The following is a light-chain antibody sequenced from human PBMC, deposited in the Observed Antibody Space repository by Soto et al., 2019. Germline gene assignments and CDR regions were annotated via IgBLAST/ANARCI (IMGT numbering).Light chain of an antibody. CDR3: QQYKTYPT. J-gene: IGKJ1*01. V-gene: IGKV1-5*01. Sequence: DIQMTQSPSTLSASVGDRVTITCRASENINTWLAWYQQKPGKAPNLLIYGASGLESGVPPRFSDSGSGTEFTLTISRLQPDDFATYYCQQYKTYPTFDQGTKVEIK. CDR1: ENINTW. CDR2: GAS.